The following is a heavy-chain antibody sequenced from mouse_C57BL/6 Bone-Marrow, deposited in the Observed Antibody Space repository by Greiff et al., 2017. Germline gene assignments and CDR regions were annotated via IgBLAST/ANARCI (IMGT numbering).Heavy chain of an antibody. D-gene: IGHD3-2*02. Sequence: VQLQQSGAELVRPGTSVKMSCKASGYTFTNYWIGWAKQRPGHGLEWIGDIYPGGGYTNYNEKFKGKATLTADKSSTTAYMQFSSLTYEDSAISYCARVDSSGYGFAYWGQGTLVTVSA. CDR1: GYTFTNYW. V-gene: IGHV1-63*01. CDR2: IYPGGGYT. J-gene: IGHJ3*01. CDR3: ARVDSSGYGFAY.